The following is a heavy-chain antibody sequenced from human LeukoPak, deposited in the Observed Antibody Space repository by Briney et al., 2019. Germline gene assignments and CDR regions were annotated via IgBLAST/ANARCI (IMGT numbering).Heavy chain of an antibody. CDR1: GFTFSSYA. V-gene: IGHV3-30*04. CDR2: ISYDGGNK. D-gene: IGHD3-22*01. Sequence: GGSLRLSCAASGFTFSSYALHWVRQAPGKGLEWVAVISYDGGNKYYADSVKGRFTISRDNSKSTLYLQMNSLRTEDTAVYYCGRGRSYDSSGPSDYWGQGTLVTVSS. J-gene: IGHJ4*02. CDR3: GRGRSYDSSGPSDY.